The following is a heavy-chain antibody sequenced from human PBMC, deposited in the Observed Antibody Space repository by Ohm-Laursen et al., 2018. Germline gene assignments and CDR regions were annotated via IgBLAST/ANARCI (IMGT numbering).Heavy chain of an antibody. V-gene: IGHV4-61*01. CDR1: GGSVSSGSYY. CDR2: THYSGIT. CDR3: ARGGNNWFDP. J-gene: IGHJ5*02. D-gene: IGHD3-16*01. Sequence: SETLSLTCTVSGGSVSSGSYYWSWIRQPPGKGLEWIGYTHYSGITSHNPSLKSRVTISVDTSKNQFSLMLTSVTAADTAVYYCARGGNNWFDPWGQGTLVTVSS.